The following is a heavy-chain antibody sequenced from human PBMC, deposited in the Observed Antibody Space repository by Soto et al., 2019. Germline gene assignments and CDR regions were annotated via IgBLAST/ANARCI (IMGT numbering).Heavy chain of an antibody. Sequence: PSETLSLTCAVSGDSVTSVNYFWTWIRQPPGGGLEWIGYISNSGISKYNPSLKSRVAMSQDTSKNQFSLNLHSVTAADTAVYFCARGAGNSYYAYHFDNLGQGALVTVFS. J-gene: IGHJ4*02. D-gene: IGHD2-21*01. CDR3: ARGAGNSYYAYHFDN. CDR2: ISNSGIS. V-gene: IGHV4-61*01. CDR1: GDSVTSVNYF.